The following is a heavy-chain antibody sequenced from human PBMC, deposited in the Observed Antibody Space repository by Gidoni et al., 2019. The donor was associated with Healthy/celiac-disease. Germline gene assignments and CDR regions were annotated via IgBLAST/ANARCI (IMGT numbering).Heavy chain of an antibody. CDR1: GYTFTSYA. Sequence: QVQLVQSGAEVKKPGASVKVSCKASGYTFTSYAMHWVRQAPGQRLEWMGWINAGNGNTKYSQKFQGRVTITRDTSASTAYMELSSLRSEDTAVYYCARETLGYCTNGVCSVPFDYWGQGTLVTVSS. J-gene: IGHJ4*02. CDR2: INAGNGNT. V-gene: IGHV1-3*01. CDR3: ARETLGYCTNGVCSVPFDY. D-gene: IGHD2-8*01.